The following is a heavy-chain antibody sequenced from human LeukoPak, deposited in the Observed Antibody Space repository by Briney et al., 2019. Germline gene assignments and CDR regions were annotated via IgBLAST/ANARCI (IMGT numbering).Heavy chain of an antibody. CDR1: GGSISSSSYY. D-gene: IGHD2-21*02. Sequence: SETLSLTCTVSGGSISSSSYYWGWIRQPPGKGLEWIGYIYYSGSTNYNPSLKSRVTISVDTSKNQFSLKLSSVTAADTAVYYCARAWPTAIHGGSDAFDIWGQGTMVTVSS. CDR3: ARAWPTAIHGGSDAFDI. V-gene: IGHV4-61*05. J-gene: IGHJ3*02. CDR2: IYYSGST.